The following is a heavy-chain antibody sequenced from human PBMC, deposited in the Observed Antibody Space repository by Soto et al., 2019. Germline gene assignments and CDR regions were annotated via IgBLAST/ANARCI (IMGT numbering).Heavy chain of an antibody. V-gene: IGHV3-30-3*01. CDR3: ARPLWRDVSNWRYFDL. CDR2: ISYDGSNK. CDR1: GFTFSSYA. D-gene: IGHD3-3*01. Sequence: QVQLVESGGGVVQPGRSLRLSCAASGFTFSSYAMHWVRQAPGKGLEWVAVISYDGSNKYYADSVKGRFTISRDNSKNTLYLQRNSLRAEDTAVYYFARPLWRDVSNWRYFDLWGRGTLVTVSS. J-gene: IGHJ2*01.